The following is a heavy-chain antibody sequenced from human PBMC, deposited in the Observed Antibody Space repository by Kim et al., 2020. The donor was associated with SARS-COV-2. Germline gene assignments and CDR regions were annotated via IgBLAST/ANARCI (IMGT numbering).Heavy chain of an antibody. CDR3: VREYSYAQGPFFDF. CDR1: GFVFSEYT. V-gene: IGHV3-21*01. Sequence: GGSLRLSCVASGFVFSEYTMNWVRQAPGKGLEWVSSISGRSSYIYYGDSVKGQFTISRDNAKNSLYLQVNSLRAEDTAVYYCVREYSYAQGPFFDFWGQGTLVTVSS. CDR2: ISGRSSYI. D-gene: IGHD5-18*01. J-gene: IGHJ4*02.